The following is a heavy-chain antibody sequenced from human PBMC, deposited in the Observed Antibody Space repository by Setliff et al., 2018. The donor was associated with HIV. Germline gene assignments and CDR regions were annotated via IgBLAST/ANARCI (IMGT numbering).Heavy chain of an antibody. V-gene: IGHV1-46*01. CDR3: ARVRYCSGGSCYGGEYWFDP. Sequence: ASVKVSCKASGYTFTSYYLHWVRQAPGQGPEWMGTINPSGGSTSYAQKFQGRVTMTRDTSTSTVYMELSSLRSEDTSVYYCARVRYCSGGSCYGGEYWFDPWGQGTLVTVSS. J-gene: IGHJ5*02. D-gene: IGHD2-15*01. CDR2: INPSGGST. CDR1: GYTFTSYY.